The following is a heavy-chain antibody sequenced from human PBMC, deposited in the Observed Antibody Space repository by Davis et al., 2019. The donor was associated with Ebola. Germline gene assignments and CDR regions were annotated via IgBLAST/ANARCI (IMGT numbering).Heavy chain of an antibody. J-gene: IGHJ4*02. D-gene: IGHD1-26*01. V-gene: IGHV3-53*05. Sequence: PGGSLRLSCAASGFIVSDKYMSWVRQAPGKGLEWVSVFYRGGNTYYADSVKGRFTISRDNSKNTLYLQMNSLRAEDTAVYYCAKDGGQWEPYFDYWGQGTLVTVSS. CDR3: AKDGGQWEPYFDY. CDR1: GFIVSDKY. CDR2: FYRGGNT.